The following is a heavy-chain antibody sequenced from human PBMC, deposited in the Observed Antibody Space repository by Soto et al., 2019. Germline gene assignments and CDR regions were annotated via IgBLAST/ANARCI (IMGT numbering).Heavy chain of an antibody. Sequence: SVKVSFKASGGTFSSYAISWVRQAPGQGLEWMGGIIPIFGTANYAQKFQGRVTITADESTSTAYMELSSLRSEDTAVYYCARSAYCGGDCYPPFDYWGQGTLVTVSS. V-gene: IGHV1-69*13. J-gene: IGHJ4*02. CDR3: ARSAYCGGDCYPPFDY. CDR1: GGTFSSYA. D-gene: IGHD2-21*02. CDR2: IIPIFGTA.